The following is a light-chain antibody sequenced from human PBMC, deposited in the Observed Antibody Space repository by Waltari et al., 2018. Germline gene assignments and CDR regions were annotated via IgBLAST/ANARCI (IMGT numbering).Light chain of an antibody. CDR3: QQFDTFPLT. J-gene: IGKJ5*01. V-gene: IGKV1-12*01. CDR1: QAISSW. CDR2: AAS. Sequence: DIQMTQSPSSVSASVGDRVTITCRASQAISSWLAWYQQKPGKAPTLLIYAASSLQSGVPSRFSGSGFGTDFTLTISSLQPEDFATYFCQQFDTFPLTFGQGTRLEIK.